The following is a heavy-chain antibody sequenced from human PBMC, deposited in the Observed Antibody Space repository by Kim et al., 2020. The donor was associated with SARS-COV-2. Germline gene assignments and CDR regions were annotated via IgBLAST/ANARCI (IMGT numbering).Heavy chain of an antibody. V-gene: IGHV4-39*07. CDR3: ARSKDRRVKNYRHAFDI. Sequence: SETLSLTCTVSGGSISSSSYYWGWIRQPPGKGLEWIGSIYYSGSTYYNPSLKSRVTISVDTSKNQFSLKLSSVTAADTAVYYCARSKDRRVKNYRHAFDIWGQGTMVTVSS. CDR1: GGSISSSSYY. D-gene: IGHD3-10*01. CDR2: IYYSGST. J-gene: IGHJ3*02.